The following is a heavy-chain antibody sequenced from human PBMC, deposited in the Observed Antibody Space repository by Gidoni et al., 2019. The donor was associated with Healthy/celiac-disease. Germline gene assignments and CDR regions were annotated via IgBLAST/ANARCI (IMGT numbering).Heavy chain of an antibody. D-gene: IGHD4-17*01. CDR2: GST. CDR3: AREEIDYGDHDS. Sequence: GSTYYNPSLKSRVTISVDTSKNQFSLKLSSVTAADTAVYYCAREEIDYGDHDSWGQGTLVTVSS. J-gene: IGHJ4*02. V-gene: IGHV4-30-2*05.